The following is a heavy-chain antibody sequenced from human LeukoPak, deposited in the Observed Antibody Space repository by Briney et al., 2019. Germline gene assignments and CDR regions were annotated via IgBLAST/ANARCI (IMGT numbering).Heavy chain of an antibody. V-gene: IGHV3-23*01. CDR3: AKSGSYSVDAFDI. CDR2: IGGSGGST. Sequence: GGSLRLSCAASGFTFSSYAMSWVRQAPGKGLEWVSAIGGSGGSTYYADSVKGRFTISRDNSKNTLYLQMNSLRAEDTAVYYCAKSGSYSVDAFDIWGQGTMVTVSS. D-gene: IGHD1-26*01. J-gene: IGHJ3*02. CDR1: GFTFSSYA.